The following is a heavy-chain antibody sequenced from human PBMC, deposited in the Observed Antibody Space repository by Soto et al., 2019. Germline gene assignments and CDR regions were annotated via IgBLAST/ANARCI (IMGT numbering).Heavy chain of an antibody. D-gene: IGHD3-16*01. CDR2: IHGNGGGT. Sequence: EVQLLESGGGLVQPGGSLRLSCAASGVNFRNYAMSWVRQPPGKGVEWVSYIHGNGGGTYYADSVKGRFTVSRDDSKATLYLQLSSLRVDDTAVYYFAKDAVAVNGVWDWFDPWGQGTLVTVSS. CDR1: GVNFRNYA. J-gene: IGHJ5*02. V-gene: IGHV3-23*01. CDR3: AKDAVAVNGVWDWFDP.